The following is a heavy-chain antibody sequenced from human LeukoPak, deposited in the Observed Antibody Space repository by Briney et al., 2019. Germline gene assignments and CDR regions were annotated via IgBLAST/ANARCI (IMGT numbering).Heavy chain of an antibody. CDR3: ALAPNSNWFDF. Sequence: SETLSLTCTVSGGSISTSYWSWIRQPPGKRLEWIGNIHYSGNSNYNPSLQSRVTISIDTSRKQLFLKLTSVTAADTAVYYCALAPNSNWFDFWGQGTLVTVSS. CDR2: IHYSGNS. CDR1: GGSISTSY. V-gene: IGHV4-59*08. J-gene: IGHJ5*01.